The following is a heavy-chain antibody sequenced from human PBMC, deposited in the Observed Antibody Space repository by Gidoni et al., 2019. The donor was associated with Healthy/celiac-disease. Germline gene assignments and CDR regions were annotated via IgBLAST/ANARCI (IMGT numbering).Heavy chain of an antibody. D-gene: IGHD5-12*01. V-gene: IGHV3-23*01. CDR1: GFTFSSYA. CDR2: ISCSGGST. Sequence: EVQLLESGGGLVQPGGSLRLYYEAYGFTFSSYAISWVRQDPGKGLEWVSAISCSGGSTYYADSVKGRFTISRDNSKNTLYLQMNSLRAEDTAVYYCAKAPARKRWLQPRDYWGQGTLVTVSS. CDR3: AKAPARKRWLQPRDY. J-gene: IGHJ4*02.